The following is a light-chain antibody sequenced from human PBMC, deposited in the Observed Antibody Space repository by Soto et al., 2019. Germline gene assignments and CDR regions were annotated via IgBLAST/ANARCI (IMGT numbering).Light chain of an antibody. CDR1: QSVSSSY. CDR2: GAS. J-gene: IGKJ4*01. V-gene: IGKV3-20*01. CDR3: QQNFNIILT. Sequence: EIVLTQSPGTLSLSPGERATLSCRASQSVSSSYLAWYQQKPGQAPRLLIYGASSRATGIPDRFSGSGSGTDFTLTISRLEPEDFATYFCQQNFNIILTFGGGTKVEIK.